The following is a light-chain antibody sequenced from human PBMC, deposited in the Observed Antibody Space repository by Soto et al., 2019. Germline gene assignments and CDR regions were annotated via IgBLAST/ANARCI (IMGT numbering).Light chain of an antibody. CDR2: DVN. Sequence: QSVLTQPRSVSGSPGQSVTISCTGTSSDVGGYDYVSWYQQHPGKAPKLMIYDVNGRPSGVPDRFSGSKSGSTASLTISGLQADAEADYYSSSYTNTYTWVFGGGTKLTVL. CDR1: SSDVGGYDY. CDR3: SSYTNTYTWV. V-gene: IGLV2-11*01. J-gene: IGLJ3*02.